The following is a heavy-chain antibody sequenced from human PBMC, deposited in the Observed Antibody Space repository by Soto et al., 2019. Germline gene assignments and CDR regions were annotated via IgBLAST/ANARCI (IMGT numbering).Heavy chain of an antibody. V-gene: IGHV3-33*01. CDR3: VREGPISGTNPFDV. D-gene: IGHD2-8*01. CDR2: IWSDGNHK. J-gene: IGHJ3*01. CDR1: GFSFSNHG. Sequence: QVQLVESGGGVVQPGTSLRLSCAASGFSFSNHGMHWVRQAPGKGLEGLAVIWSDGNHKFYADSLKGRFTISRDTSTNTLSLQMDSLGAEDTAVYYCVREGPISGTNPFDVWGQGTMVTVSS.